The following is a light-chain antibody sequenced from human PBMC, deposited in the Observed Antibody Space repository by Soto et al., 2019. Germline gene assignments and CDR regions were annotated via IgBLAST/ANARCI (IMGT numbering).Light chain of an antibody. J-gene: IGLJ1*01. CDR1: SSNIGAGFD. V-gene: IGLV1-40*01. CDR2: GNS. Sequence: QSALTQPPSVSGAPGQRVTISCTGSSSNIGAGFDVHWYQQLPGTAPKLLIYGNSSRPSGVPDRFSGSRSGTSASLAITGLQAEDEADYYCQSYDSSLTGSKVFGSGTKVTVL. CDR3: QSYDSSLTGSKV.